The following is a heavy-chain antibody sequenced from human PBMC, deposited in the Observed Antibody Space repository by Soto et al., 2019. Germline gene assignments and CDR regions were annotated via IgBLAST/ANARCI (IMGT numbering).Heavy chain of an antibody. CDR1: GFTFGTYG. Sequence: GGSLRLSCAASGFTFGTYGMHWVRQAPGKGLEWVAVISYDGSNKYYADSVKGRFTISRDNSKNTLYLQMNSLRTEDTAVYYCAKDEHYDFWSGYPRAFDYWGQGTLVTAPQ. V-gene: IGHV3-30*18. J-gene: IGHJ4*02. D-gene: IGHD3-3*01. CDR2: ISYDGSNK. CDR3: AKDEHYDFWSGYPRAFDY.